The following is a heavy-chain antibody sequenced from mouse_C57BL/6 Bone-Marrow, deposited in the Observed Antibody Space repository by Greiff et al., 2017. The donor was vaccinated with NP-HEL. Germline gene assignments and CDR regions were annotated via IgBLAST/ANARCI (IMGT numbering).Heavy chain of an antibody. D-gene: IGHD2-4*01. V-gene: IGHV1-19*01. J-gene: IGHJ2*01. CDR3: AGRGDYEDY. CDR2: INPYNGGT. Sequence: EVQLQQSGPVLVKPGASVKMSCKASGYTFTDYYMNWVKQSHGKILEWIGVINPYNGGTSYNQKFKGKATLTVDKSSSTAYMELNSLTSEDSAVYYCAGRGDYEDYWGQGTTLTVSS. CDR1: GYTFTDYY.